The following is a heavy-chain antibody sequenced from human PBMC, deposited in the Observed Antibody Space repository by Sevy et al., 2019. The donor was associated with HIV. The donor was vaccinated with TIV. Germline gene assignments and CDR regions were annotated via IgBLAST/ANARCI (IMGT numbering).Heavy chain of an antibody. J-gene: IGHJ4*02. Sequence: SETLSLTCIVSGGSISRSDYDWGWIRQPPGKGLEWIGSTYFSGSSNYNPSLKSRVTISVDTSKNYFSLRVTSVTVADTAVYYCTRHGGIADRGFDFWGQGTLVTVSS. CDR2: TYFSGSS. CDR1: GGSISRSDYD. CDR3: TRHGGIADRGFDF. D-gene: IGHD3-10*01. V-gene: IGHV4-39*01.